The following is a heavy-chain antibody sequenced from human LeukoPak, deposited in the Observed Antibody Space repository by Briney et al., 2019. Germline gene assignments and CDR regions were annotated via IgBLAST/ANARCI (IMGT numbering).Heavy chain of an antibody. J-gene: IGHJ4*02. Sequence: GGSLRLSCATPGFTFSDYYMSWIRQAPGKGLEWVAFIRYDGSNKYYADSVKGRFTISRDNSKNTLYLQMNSLRAEDTAVYYCAKVPGIAAAVWGQGTLVTVSS. CDR1: GFTFSDYY. V-gene: IGHV3-30*02. D-gene: IGHD6-13*01. CDR2: IRYDGSNK. CDR3: AKVPGIAAAV.